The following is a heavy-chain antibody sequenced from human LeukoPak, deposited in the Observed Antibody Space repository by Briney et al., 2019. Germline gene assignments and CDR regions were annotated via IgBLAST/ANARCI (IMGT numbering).Heavy chain of an antibody. CDR2: ISYEGRTT. J-gene: IGHJ4*02. Sequence: PGGSLRLSCAGAGFTFSNYGMHWVRQAPGKGLEWVAVISYEGRTTYYADSVKGRFTISRDNAKNSLYLQMNSLRAEDTAVYYCARDLLDDYSLDHWGQGTLVTVSS. CDR1: GFTFSNYG. CDR3: ARDLLDDYSLDH. V-gene: IGHV3-30*03. D-gene: IGHD3-16*01.